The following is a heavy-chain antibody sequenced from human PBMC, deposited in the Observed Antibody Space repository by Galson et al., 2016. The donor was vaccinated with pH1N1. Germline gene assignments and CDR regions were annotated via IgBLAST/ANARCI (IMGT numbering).Heavy chain of an antibody. CDR3: AKDGPPGSSGWSSYYFDS. J-gene: IGHJ4*02. V-gene: IGHV3-23*01. CDR1: GFIFSNYA. Sequence: LSCAASGFIFSNYAISWVRQAPGKGLEWVSVVSGDATRTYYADSVKGRFTISRDNSKNTLYLQMNSLRVDDTAVYYCAKDGPPGSSGWSSYYFDSWGQGTLVTVSS. CDR2: VSGDATRT. D-gene: IGHD6-19*01.